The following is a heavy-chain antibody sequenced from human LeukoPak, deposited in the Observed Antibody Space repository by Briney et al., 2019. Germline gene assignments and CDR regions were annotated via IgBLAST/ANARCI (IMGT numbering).Heavy chain of an antibody. CDR1: GFTFSSYA. CDR2: ISGSGGST. J-gene: IGHJ4*02. D-gene: IGHD2-2*02. V-gene: IGHV3-23*01. CDR3: AKDPRGVSEFDIVVVPATIRPGGFDY. Sequence: GGSLRLSCAASGFTFSSYAMSWVRQAPGKGLEWVSAISGSGGSTYYADSVKGRFTISRDNSKNTLYLQMNSLRAEDTAVYYCAKDPRGVSEFDIVVVPATIRPGGFDYWGQGTLVTVSS.